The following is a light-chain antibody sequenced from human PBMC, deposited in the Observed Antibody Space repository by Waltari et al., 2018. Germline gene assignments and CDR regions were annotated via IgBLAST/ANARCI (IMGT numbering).Light chain of an antibody. Sequence: VSPQSPGTLSLSPGERATLACRASRSVRTSLAGYPQKPGQAPRLLIYGASRRATGVPDRFSGSGSGTDFSLTISRLEPEDFAVYYCQHYVRLPATFGQGTKVEI. CDR3: QHYVRLPAT. CDR1: RSVRTS. CDR2: GAS. V-gene: IGKV3-20*01. J-gene: IGKJ1*01.